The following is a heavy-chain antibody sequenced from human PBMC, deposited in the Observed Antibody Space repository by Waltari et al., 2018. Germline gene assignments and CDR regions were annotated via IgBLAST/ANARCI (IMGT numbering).Heavy chain of an antibody. V-gene: IGHV4-59*12. CDR1: GGSFSSYW. J-gene: IGHJ4*03. CDR3: ASRYSSWSTGLDS. CDR2: INGNSGST. Sequence: QVQLQESGPGLVKPSEPLSLTCAVSGGSFSSYWWSWIRQPPGKGLEWIGEINGNSGSTNYNPSLKSRVTISKDASKNQFSLKLSSVTAADTAVYYCASRYSSWSTGLDSWGQGVVVTVSS. D-gene: IGHD6-6*01.